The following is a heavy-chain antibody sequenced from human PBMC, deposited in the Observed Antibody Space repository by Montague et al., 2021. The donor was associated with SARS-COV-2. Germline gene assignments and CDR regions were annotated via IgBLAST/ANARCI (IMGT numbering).Heavy chain of an antibody. CDR3: ARERRGPMLVVARRHAFDT. J-gene: IGHJ3*02. V-gene: IGHV4-31*03. D-gene: IGHD3-22*01. Sequence: TLSLTCTVSGGSISGGGYYWSWIRQHPGKGLEWIGYIYYSGSTYYNPSLKSRVTISVDTSKNQFSLKLSSVTAADTAVYYCARERRGPMLVVARRHAFDTGGQGTMVTVSS. CDR2: IYYSGST. CDR1: GGSISGGGYY.